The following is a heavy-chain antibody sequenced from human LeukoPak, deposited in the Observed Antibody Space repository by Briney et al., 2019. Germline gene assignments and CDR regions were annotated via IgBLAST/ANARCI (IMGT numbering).Heavy chain of an antibody. CDR1: GGSFSGYY. V-gene: IGHV4-34*01. Sequence: SETLSLTCAVYGGSFSGYYWSWIRQPPGKGLEWIGEINHSVSTNYNPSLKSRVTISVDTSKNQFSPKLRSVTAADPAVYYCARGGDYSSSPSGFGYWGQGTLVTVSS. CDR3: ARGGDYSSSPSGFGY. J-gene: IGHJ4*02. D-gene: IGHD6-13*01. CDR2: INHSVST.